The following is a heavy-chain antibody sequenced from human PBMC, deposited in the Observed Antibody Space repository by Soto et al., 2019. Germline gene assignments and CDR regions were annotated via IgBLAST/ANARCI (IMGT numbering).Heavy chain of an antibody. CDR2: ISAHNGNT. CDR3: GRGRYGDY. J-gene: IGHJ4*02. Sequence: QVHLVQSGAEVKKPGASVKVSCKGSGYDFTTYGITWVRQAPGQGLEWMAWISAHNGNTDYAQKLQGRVTVTRDTSTSTAYMELRSLRSDDTVVYYCGRGRYGDYWGQGALVTVSS. D-gene: IGHD1-1*01. V-gene: IGHV1-18*01. CDR1: GYDFTTYG.